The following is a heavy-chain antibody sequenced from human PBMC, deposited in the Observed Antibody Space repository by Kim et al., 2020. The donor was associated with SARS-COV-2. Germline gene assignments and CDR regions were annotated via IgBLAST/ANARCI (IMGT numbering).Heavy chain of an antibody. CDR3: AREVWVAAAADYYYYGMDV. V-gene: IGHV3-66*01. D-gene: IGHD6-13*01. J-gene: IGHJ6*02. CDR2: IYSSGST. Sequence: GGSLRLSCAASGFTFSSNYMSWVRQAPGKGLEWVSVIYSSGSTYYADSVMGRFTISRNNSKNTLYLQMNSLRAEDTAVYYCAREVWVAAAADYYYYGMDVWGQGTTVTVSS. CDR1: GFTFSSNY.